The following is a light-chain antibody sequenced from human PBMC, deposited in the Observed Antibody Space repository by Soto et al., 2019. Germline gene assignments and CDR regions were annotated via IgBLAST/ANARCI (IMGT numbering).Light chain of an antibody. V-gene: IGKV1-39*01. J-gene: IGKJ1*01. CDR2: AAS. CDR1: QSISNH. CDR3: QQCYSSPPT. Sequence: HITQSQSSLSASVADRVIVTCRAGQSISNHLNWYQQRPGKAHKLLIFAASSLQSGVTSRFSGSRSGPDFTLTISSLQPEDFATYYCQQCYSSPPTFGQGTKVAIK.